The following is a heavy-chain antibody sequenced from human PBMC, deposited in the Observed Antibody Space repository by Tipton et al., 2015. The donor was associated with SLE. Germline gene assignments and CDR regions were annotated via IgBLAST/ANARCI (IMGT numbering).Heavy chain of an antibody. J-gene: IGHJ2*01. CDR1: GGSISGYY. D-gene: IGHD3-16*01. V-gene: IGHV4-59*08. CDR3: ARHGGYWYFDF. Sequence: TLSLTCTVSGGSISGYYWSWVRQPPGKGLEWSGYIYSGGTTNYNPSLRSRVTMSVDTSQNQFSLKLSSVTAADTAVYYCARHGGYWYFDFWGRGTLVTVSS. CDR2: IYSGGTT.